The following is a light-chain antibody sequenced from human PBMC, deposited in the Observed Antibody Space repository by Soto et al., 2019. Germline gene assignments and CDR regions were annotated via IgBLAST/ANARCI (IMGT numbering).Light chain of an antibody. CDR3: QSFDNSLSGWV. CDR1: SSNIGAGYD. CDR2: GNT. V-gene: IGLV1-40*01. Sequence: QSVLTQPPSVSGAPGQRVTISCTGSSSNIGAGYDVHWYQQPPGASPRLLIYGNTNRPSGLPDRFSGSKSGTSASLAITGLHGEDEADYYCQSFDNSLSGWVFGGGTKLTVL. J-gene: IGLJ3*02.